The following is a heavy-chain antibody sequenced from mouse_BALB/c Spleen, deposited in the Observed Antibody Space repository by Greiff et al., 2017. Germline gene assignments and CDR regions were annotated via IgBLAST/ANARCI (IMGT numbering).Heavy chain of an antibody. D-gene: IGHD1-1*01. CDR3: ARRHYGSTSYWYFDV. CDR1: GFTFSSYA. J-gene: IGHJ1*01. Sequence: EVQLVESGGGLVKPGGSLKLSCAASGFTFSSYAMSWVRQTPEKRLEWVASISSGGSTYYPDSVKGRFTISRDNARNILYLQMSSLRSEDTAMYYCARRHYGSTSYWYFDVWGAGTTVTVSS. CDR2: ISSGGST. V-gene: IGHV5-6-5*01.